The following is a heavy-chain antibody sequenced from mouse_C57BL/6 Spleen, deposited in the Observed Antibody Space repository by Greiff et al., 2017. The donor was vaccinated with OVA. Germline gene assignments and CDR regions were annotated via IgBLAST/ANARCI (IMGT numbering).Heavy chain of an antibody. CDR3: ARGNYGSSYEDWFAY. V-gene: IGHV7-3*01. CDR1: GFTFTDYY. J-gene: IGHJ3*01. Sequence: EVKLVESGGGLVQPGGSLSLSCAASGFTFTDYYMSWVRQPPGKALEWLGFIRNKANGYTTEYSASVKGRFTISRDNSQSILYLQMNALRAEDSATYYCARGNYGSSYEDWFAYWGQGTLVTVSA. CDR2: IRNKANGYTT. D-gene: IGHD1-1*01.